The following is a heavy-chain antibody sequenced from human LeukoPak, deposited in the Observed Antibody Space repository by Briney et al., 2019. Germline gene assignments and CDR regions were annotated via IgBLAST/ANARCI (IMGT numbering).Heavy chain of an antibody. V-gene: IGHV3-48*03. J-gene: IGHJ6*02. D-gene: IGHD6-6*01. Sequence: PGGSLRLSCAASGFTFSGYEMNWVRQAPGKGLEWVSYISSSGSTIYYADSVKGRFTISRDNAKNSLYLQMNSPRAEDTAVYYCAREYSSSPRYYYYGMDVWGQGTTVTVSS. CDR3: AREYSSSPRYYYYGMDV. CDR2: ISSSGSTI. CDR1: GFTFSGYE.